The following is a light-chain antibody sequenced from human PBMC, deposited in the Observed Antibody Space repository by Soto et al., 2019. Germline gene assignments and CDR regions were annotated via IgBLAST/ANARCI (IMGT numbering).Light chain of an antibody. CDR3: LQHNTYPYT. J-gene: IGKJ2*01. Sequence: DIQMTQSPFSLSASVGARVTITCRASQGIRNLGWFTQKPGEAPKRLIYATSSLESGVPSRFSGSGSGTEFTLTISSLQPEDFATYCCLQHNTYPYTFGQGTKLDIK. CDR2: ATS. V-gene: IGKV1-17*01. CDR1: QGIRN.